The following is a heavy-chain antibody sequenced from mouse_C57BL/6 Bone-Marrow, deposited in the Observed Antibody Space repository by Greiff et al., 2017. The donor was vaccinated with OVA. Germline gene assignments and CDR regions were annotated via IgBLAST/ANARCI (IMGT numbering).Heavy chain of an antibody. J-gene: IGHJ1*03. V-gene: IGHV1-54*01. CDR1: GYAFTNYL. CDR3: ARDFYYGSSYVWYFDV. Sequence: QVQLQQSGAELVRPGTSVKVSCKASGYAFTNYLIEWVKQRPGQGLEWIGVINPGSGGTNYNEKFKGKATLTADKSSSTAYMQLSSLTSEDSAVYFCARDFYYGSSYVWYFDVWGTGTTVTVSS. CDR2: INPGSGGT. D-gene: IGHD1-1*01.